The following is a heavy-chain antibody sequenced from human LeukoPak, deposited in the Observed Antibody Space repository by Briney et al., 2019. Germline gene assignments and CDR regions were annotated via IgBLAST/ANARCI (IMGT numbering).Heavy chain of an antibody. Sequence: SETLSLTCAVYGGSFSGYYWSWIRQPPGKGLEWIGEINHSGSTNYNPSLKSRVTISVDKSKNQFSLKLSSVTAADTAVYYCARVGVAAGYDSSGYRPFDYWGQGTLVTVSS. CDR3: ARVGVAAGYDSSGYRPFDY. CDR1: GGSFSGYY. CDR2: INHSGST. V-gene: IGHV4-34*01. D-gene: IGHD3-22*01. J-gene: IGHJ4*02.